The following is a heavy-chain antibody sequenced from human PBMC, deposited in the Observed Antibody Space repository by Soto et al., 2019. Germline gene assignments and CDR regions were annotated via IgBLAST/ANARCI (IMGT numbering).Heavy chain of an antibody. CDR2: ITPMFGAP. V-gene: IGHV1-69*12. CDR3: ARTVVVVLAVGYDYYGMDA. Sequence: QVQLVQSGAEVKKPGSSVKVSCKASGGTFRSYSISWVRQAPGQGLEWMGGITPMFGAPDYAQRFQGRVTITADESTRTAYMELRSLRSEDTAVYYCARTVVVVLAVGYDYYGMDAWGQGTAVTVTS. D-gene: IGHD2-15*01. CDR1: GGTFRSYS. J-gene: IGHJ6*02.